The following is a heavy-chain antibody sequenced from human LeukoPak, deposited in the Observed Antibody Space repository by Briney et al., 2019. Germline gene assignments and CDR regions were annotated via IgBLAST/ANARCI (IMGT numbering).Heavy chain of an antibody. Sequence: SENLSFTCTVSGGSISNYHWSWLRQPAGKGLKWIGRIYTSGSTTSNPSLESRVTMSVDTSKKQFSRFLSSVTAADTAVYYCARDRSNSTNCSARVAFDIWGQGTMVTVSS. CDR1: GGSISNYH. J-gene: IGHJ3*02. V-gene: IGHV4-4*07. CDR3: ARDRSNSTNCSARVAFDI. CDR2: IYTSGST. D-gene: IGHD2-2*01.